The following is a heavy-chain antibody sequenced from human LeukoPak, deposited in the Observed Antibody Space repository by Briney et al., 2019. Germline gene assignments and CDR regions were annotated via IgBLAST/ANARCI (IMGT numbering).Heavy chain of an antibody. J-gene: IGHJ4*02. D-gene: IGHD3-10*01. CDR1: GGTFSSYA. V-gene: IGHV1-69*13. CDR2: IIPMFGTA. CDR3: ARDPSMVRGENTPYFDY. Sequence: ASVKVSCKASGGTFSSYAISWVRQAPGQGLEWMGGIIPMFGTADYAQKFQGRVTITADESTSTAYMELSSLRSEDTAVYYCARDPSMVRGENTPYFDYWGQGTLVIVSS.